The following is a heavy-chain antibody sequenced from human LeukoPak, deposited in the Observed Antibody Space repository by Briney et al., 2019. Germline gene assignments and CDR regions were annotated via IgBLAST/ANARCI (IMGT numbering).Heavy chain of an antibody. D-gene: IGHD1-7*01. Sequence: SVKVSCKASGGTFSSYTINWVRQAPGQGLEWMGRIIPILGIANYAQKFQGRVTITADKSTSTAYMELSSLRSEDTAVYYCARLAGTTFELKTIDYWGQGTLVTVSS. J-gene: IGHJ4*02. CDR1: GGTFSSYT. CDR2: IIPILGIA. V-gene: IGHV1-69*02. CDR3: ARLAGTTFELKTIDY.